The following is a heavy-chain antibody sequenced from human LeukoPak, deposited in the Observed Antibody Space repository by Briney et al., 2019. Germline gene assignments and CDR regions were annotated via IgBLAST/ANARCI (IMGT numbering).Heavy chain of an antibody. J-gene: IGHJ4*02. V-gene: IGHV3-66*01. CDR1: GFTFSSYN. CDR3: ARAPGSGYYPAFDY. CDR2: IYSGGTT. D-gene: IGHD3-22*01. Sequence: GGSLRLSCAASGFTFSSYNINWVRQAPGKGLEWVSIIYSGGTTYHADSVKGRFSISRDIYKNTLYLQMNSLRAEDTAVYYCARAPGSGYYPAFDYWGRGTLVTVSS.